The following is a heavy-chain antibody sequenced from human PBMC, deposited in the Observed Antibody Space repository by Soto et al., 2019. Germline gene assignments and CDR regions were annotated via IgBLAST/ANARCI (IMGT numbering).Heavy chain of an antibody. V-gene: IGHV4-34*01. CDR3: ARALPMITFGGVIVITNWFDP. J-gene: IGHJ5*02. D-gene: IGHD3-16*02. CDR2: INHSGST. Sequence: SETLSLTCAVYGGSFSGYYWSWIRQPPGKGLEWIGEINHSGSTNYNPSLKSRVTISVDTSKNQFSLKLSSVTAADTAVYYCARALPMITFGGVIVITNWFDPWGQGTLVTVSS. CDR1: GGSFSGYY.